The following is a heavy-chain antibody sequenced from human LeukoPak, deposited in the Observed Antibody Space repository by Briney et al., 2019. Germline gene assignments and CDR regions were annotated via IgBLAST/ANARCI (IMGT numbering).Heavy chain of an antibody. CDR1: GGTFSSYA. D-gene: IGHD2-21*02. CDR2: IIPIFGTA. CDR3: ARDPRFRVNCGGDCYYDSWFDP. J-gene: IGHJ5*02. V-gene: IGHV1-69*13. Sequence: GASVKVSCKASGGTFSSYAISWVRQAPGQGLEWMGGIIPIFGTANYAQKFQGRVTITADESTSTAYMELSSLRSEDTAVYYCARDPRFRVNCGGDCYYDSWFDPWGQGTLVTVSS.